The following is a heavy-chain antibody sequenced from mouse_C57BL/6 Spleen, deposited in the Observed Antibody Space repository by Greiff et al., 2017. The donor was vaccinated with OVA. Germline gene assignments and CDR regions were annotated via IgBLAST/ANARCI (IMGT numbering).Heavy chain of an antibody. CDR2: ISYDGSN. Sequence: EVQLQQSGPGLVKPSQSLSLTCSVTGYSITSGYYWNWIRQFPGNKLEWMGYISYDGSNNYNPSLKNRISITRDTSKNQFFLKLNSVTTEDTATYYCARAGLHWYFDVWGTGTTVTVSS. D-gene: IGHD2-13*01. CDR1: GYSITSGYY. CDR3: ARAGLHWYFDV. J-gene: IGHJ1*03. V-gene: IGHV3-6*01.